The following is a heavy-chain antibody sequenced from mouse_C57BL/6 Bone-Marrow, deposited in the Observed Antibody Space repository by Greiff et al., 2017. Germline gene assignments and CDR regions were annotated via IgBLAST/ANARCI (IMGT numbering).Heavy chain of an antibody. Sequence: VQLQQSGPELVKPGASVKISCKASGYAFSSSWMNWVKQRPGKGLEWIGRIYPGDGDTNYNGKFKGKATLTADKSSSTAYMQLSNLTSEDSAVYFCARGRTRFDYWGQGTTLTVSS. CDR1: GYAFSSSW. CDR2: IYPGDGDT. D-gene: IGHD1-3*01. J-gene: IGHJ2*01. V-gene: IGHV1-82*01. CDR3: ARGRTRFDY.